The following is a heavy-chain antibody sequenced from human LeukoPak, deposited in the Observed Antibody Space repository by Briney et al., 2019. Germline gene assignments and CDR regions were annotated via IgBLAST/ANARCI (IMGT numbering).Heavy chain of an antibody. CDR2: IYPGDSDT. CDR1: GYSFTSYW. V-gene: IGHV5-51*01. Sequence: GGSLQISWKGSGYSFTSYWIGGGRQMPGKGLEGMGIIYPGDSDTRYSPSFQGQVTISADKSSSTAYLQWSSLKASDTAMYYCARPGYDSSGYSVGRPLFWGQGTLVTVSS. J-gene: IGHJ4*02. CDR3: ARPGYDSSGYSVGRPLF. D-gene: IGHD3-22*01.